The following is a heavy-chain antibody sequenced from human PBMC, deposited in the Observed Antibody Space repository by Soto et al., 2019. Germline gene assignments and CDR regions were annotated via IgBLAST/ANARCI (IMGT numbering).Heavy chain of an antibody. CDR2: ISAYNGNT. CDR1: GYTFTSYG. V-gene: IGHV1-18*01. Sequence: ASVKVSCKASGYTFTSYGTSWVRQAPGQGLEWMGWISAYNGNTNYAQKLQGRVTMTTDTSTSTAYMELRSLRSDDTAVYYCARDGITYYDILTGTIFDYWGQGTLVTVSS. CDR3: ARDGITYYDILTGTIFDY. D-gene: IGHD3-9*01. J-gene: IGHJ4*02.